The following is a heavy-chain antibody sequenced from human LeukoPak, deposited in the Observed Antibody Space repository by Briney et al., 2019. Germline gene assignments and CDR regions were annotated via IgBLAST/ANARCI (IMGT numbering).Heavy chain of an antibody. CDR1: GGSIGSYY. Sequence: KPSETLSLTCTVSGGSIGSYYWSWIRQPPGKGLEWIGYIYYSGSTNYNPSLKSRVTISVDTSKNQFSLKLSSVTAADTAVYYCARVGRYGYNLEYFDYWGQGTLVTVSS. CDR2: IYYSGST. J-gene: IGHJ4*02. V-gene: IGHV4-59*01. D-gene: IGHD5-24*01. CDR3: ARVGRYGYNLEYFDY.